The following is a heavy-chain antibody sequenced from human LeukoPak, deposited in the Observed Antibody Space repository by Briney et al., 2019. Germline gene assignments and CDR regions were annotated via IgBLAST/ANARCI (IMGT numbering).Heavy chain of an antibody. V-gene: IGHV3-21*01. CDR3: ARDYCSSTSCHGDY. J-gene: IGHJ4*02. Sequence: PGGTLSLSCAVSGFTFSTYSMNWVRQAPGKGLEWFSSISSSISYVYYAVLVTGRFTISRDNAKNSLYLQMNSLRAEDTAVYYCARDYCSSTSCHGDYWGQGTLVTVSS. CDR2: ISSSISYV. D-gene: IGHD2-2*01. CDR1: GFTFSTYS.